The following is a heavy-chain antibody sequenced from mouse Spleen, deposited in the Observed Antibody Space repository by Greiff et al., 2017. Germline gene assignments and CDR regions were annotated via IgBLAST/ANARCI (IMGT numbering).Heavy chain of an antibody. CDR1: GYTFTSYY. D-gene: IGHD1-2*01. CDR2: IYPGNVNT. Sequence: VMLVESGPELVKPGASVRISCKASGYTFTSYYIHWVKQRPGQGLEWIGWIYPGNVNTKYNEKFKGKATLTADKSSSTAYMQLSSLTSEDSAVYFCARWNYGLFDYWGQGTTLTVSS. V-gene: IGHV1S56*01. CDR3: ARWNYGLFDY. J-gene: IGHJ2*01.